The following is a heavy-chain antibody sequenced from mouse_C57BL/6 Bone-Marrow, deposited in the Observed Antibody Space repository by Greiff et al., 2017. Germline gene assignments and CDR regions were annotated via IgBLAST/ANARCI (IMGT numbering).Heavy chain of an antibody. Sequence: QVQLQQPGAELVMPGASVKLSCKASGYTFTSYWMHWVKQRPGQGLEWIGEIDPSDSYTNYNQKFKGKSTLTVDKSSSTAYMQLSSLTSEDSAVYYCAREGYGSSPYGYFDVWGTGTTVTVSS. D-gene: IGHD1-1*01. CDR3: AREGYGSSPYGYFDV. J-gene: IGHJ1*03. CDR2: IDPSDSYT. V-gene: IGHV1-69*01. CDR1: GYTFTSYW.